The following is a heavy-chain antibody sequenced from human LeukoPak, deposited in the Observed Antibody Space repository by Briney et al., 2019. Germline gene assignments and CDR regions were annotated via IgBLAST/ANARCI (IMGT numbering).Heavy chain of an antibody. D-gene: IGHD3-22*01. CDR3: ARHAPYYYDSSGLTH. V-gene: IGHV4-59*08. CDR1: GGSISSYY. J-gene: IGHJ4*02. CDR2: IYYSGST. Sequence: PSETLSLTCTVSGGSISSYYWSWIRQPPGKGLEWIGYIYYSGSTNYNPSLKSRVTISVDSSKNQFSLNLSPVTAADTAVYYCARHAPYYYDSSGLTHWGQGTLVTVSA.